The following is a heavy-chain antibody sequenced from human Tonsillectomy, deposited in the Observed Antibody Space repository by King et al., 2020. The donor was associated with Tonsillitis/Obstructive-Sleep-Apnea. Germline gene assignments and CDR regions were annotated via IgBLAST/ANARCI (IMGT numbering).Heavy chain of an antibody. J-gene: IGHJ4*02. CDR2: ISGSGGGT. CDR1: GFTFSSYA. D-gene: IGHD6-19*01. CDR3: ARITSYSSGWYEGHFDY. Sequence: VQLVESGGGLVQPGGSLRLSCAASGFTFSSYAMSWVRQAPGKGLEWVSAISGSGGGTYSADFVKGRFTISRDNSKNTVYLQMNILRAEDTAVYYCARITSYSSGWYEGHFDYGGQGTLVTVSS. V-gene: IGHV3-23*04.